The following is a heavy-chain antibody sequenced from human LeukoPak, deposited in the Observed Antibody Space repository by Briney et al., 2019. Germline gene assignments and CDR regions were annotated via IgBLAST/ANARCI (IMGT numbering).Heavy chain of an antibody. CDR2: INPNGGTT. J-gene: IGHJ6*03. CDR1: GDTFTKYY. Sequence: ASVKVACKASGDTFTKYYMHWVRQAPGRGLEWMGIINPNGGTTSYAQRFQGRLTLTRDTSTSTFYMELSTLKSEDTAVYYCARGSYYYMDVWVKGATVTISS. CDR3: ARGSYYYMDV. V-gene: IGHV1-46*01.